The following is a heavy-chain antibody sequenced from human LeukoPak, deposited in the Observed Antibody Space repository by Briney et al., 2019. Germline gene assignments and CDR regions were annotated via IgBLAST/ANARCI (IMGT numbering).Heavy chain of an antibody. CDR1: GGSISSSNLY. V-gene: IGHV4-39*01. D-gene: IGHD3-10*01. J-gene: IGHJ4*02. CDR3: VRLGASPYYYGSGTIDY. CDR2: VFNSGST. Sequence: PSETLSLTCTVSGGSISSSNLYWGWVRQPPGRGLEWIGNVFNSGSTYYNPSLKSRVLISVDTSKNQFSLKLSSVTAADRAIYYCVRLGASPYYYGSGTIDYWGQGTLVTVSS.